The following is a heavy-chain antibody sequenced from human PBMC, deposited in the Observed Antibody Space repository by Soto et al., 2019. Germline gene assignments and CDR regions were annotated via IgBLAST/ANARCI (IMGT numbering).Heavy chain of an antibody. J-gene: IGHJ4*02. CDR3: AKDRRAGGSSAFYFDF. CDR2: ISATGGGT. V-gene: IGHV3-23*01. D-gene: IGHD3-16*01. Sequence: GGSLRLSCAASGFKFSNYAMSWVRQAPGKGLEWVSLISATGGGTYYADSVKGRFTISRDNSHNTLYLQVHSLTAEDTAVYYCAKDRRAGGSSAFYFDFWGQGAQVTVSS. CDR1: GFKFSNYA.